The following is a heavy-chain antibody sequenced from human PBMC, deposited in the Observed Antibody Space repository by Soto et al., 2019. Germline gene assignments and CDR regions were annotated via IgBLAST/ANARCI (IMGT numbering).Heavy chain of an antibody. J-gene: IGHJ2*01. D-gene: IGHD2-8*01. CDR3: ARVCTNGVCYKGRAFDL. CDR2: ISGSGNNT. CDR1: GFTFSNYV. Sequence: EVQLLESGGGLVQPGGSLRLSCAASGFTFSNYVLSWVRQVPGKGLEWVSVISGSGNNTYYADSVKGRFTISRDTSKNTLYLQMNSLRAEDTAVYYCARVCTNGVCYKGRAFDLWGRGTLVTVSS. V-gene: IGHV3-23*01.